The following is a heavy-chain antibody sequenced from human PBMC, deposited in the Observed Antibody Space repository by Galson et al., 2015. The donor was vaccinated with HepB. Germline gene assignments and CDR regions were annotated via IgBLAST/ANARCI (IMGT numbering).Heavy chain of an antibody. CDR2: INGDGSST. CDR1: GFTFSTSW. V-gene: IGHV3-74*01. J-gene: IGHJ4*02. D-gene: IGHD3/OR15-3a*01. Sequence: SLRLSCAASGFTFSTSWVHWVRQAPGKGLVWVSRINGDGSSTSYADSVKGRFTISRDNAKNTLHLQMNSLRVEDTAVYYCARGGPLGTYYFDYWGQGILVTVSS. CDR3: ARGGPLGTYYFDY.